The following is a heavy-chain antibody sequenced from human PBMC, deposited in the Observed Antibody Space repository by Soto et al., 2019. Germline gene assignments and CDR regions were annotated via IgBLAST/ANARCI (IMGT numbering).Heavy chain of an antibody. CDR3: ARLGGYVSVGYYYLWDS. CDR2: INHSGST. V-gene: IGHV4-39*01. Sequence: QLQLQESGPGLVKPSETLSLTCRVSDGSMSSDSSYWGWIRQPPGKGLEWIGVINHSGSTYHNLSLKGRVTMSVDASRNQFSLKLTSMTAADTAVYYCARLGGYVSVGYYYLWDSWGQGTLVTVSS. D-gene: IGHD3-22*01. CDR1: DGSMSSDSSY. J-gene: IGHJ4*02.